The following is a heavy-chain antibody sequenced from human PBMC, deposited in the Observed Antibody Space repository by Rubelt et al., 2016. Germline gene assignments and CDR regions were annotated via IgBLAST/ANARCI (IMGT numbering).Heavy chain of an antibody. Sequence: QVQLVQSGAEVKKPGASVKVSCKASGYTFTSYGISWVRQAPGQGLEWMGRIIPILGIANYAKKFQGRVTITADKSTSTAYMELSSLRAEDTAVYYCASKVGGLRGAFDIWGQGTMVTVSS. CDR3: ASKVGGLRGAFDI. D-gene: IGHD4-17*01. CDR2: IIPILGIA. CDR1: GYTFTSYG. J-gene: IGHJ3*02. V-gene: IGHV1-69*04.